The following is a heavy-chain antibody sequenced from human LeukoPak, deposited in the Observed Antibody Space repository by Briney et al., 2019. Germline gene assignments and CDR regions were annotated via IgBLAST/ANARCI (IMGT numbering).Heavy chain of an antibody. D-gene: IGHD5-24*01. CDR2: IYYSGST. CDR1: GGSISSYY. J-gene: IGHJ4*02. Sequence: SETLSLTCTVSGGSISSYYWSWIRQPPGKGLEWIGYIYYSGSTNYNPSLKSRVTISVDTSKNQFSLKLSSVTAADTAVYYCARVEMATIIDYWGQGTLVTVSS. V-gene: IGHV4-59*01. CDR3: ARVEMATIIDY.